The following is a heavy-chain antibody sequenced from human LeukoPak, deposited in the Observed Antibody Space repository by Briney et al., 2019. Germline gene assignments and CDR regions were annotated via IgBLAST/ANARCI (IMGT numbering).Heavy chain of an antibody. J-gene: IGHJ4*02. V-gene: IGHV4-59*01. CDR1: GGSISSYY. D-gene: IGHD2-2*01. Sequence: PSETLSLTCTVSGGSISSYYWSWIRQPPGKGLEWIGYIYYSGSTNYNPPLKSRVTISVDTSKNQFSLKLSSVTAADTAVYYCAREENAVFDYWGQGTLVTVSS. CDR3: AREENAVFDY. CDR2: IYYSGST.